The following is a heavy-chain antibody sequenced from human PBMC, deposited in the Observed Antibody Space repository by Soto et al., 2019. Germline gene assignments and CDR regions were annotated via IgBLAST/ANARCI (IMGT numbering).Heavy chain of an antibody. CDR3: ARGDRSPNY. V-gene: IGHV1-18*01. CDR2: IRVYNGDT. Sequence: QVQLVQSGAEVKKTGASVKVSCKSSGYDFINYGITWVRQAPGQGLDWVGWIRVYNGDTKYAQKFQGRVTLTTDTSTTTAYMELRSLRSDDTAVYYCARGDRSPNYWGQGTLVTVSS. D-gene: IGHD1-26*01. CDR1: GYDFINYG. J-gene: IGHJ4*02.